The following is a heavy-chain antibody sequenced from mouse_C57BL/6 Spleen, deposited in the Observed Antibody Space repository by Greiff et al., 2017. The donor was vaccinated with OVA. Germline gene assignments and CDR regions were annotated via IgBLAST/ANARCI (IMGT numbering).Heavy chain of an antibody. CDR3: ARDGTRYAMDY. Sequence: EVQLQQSGPELVKPGASVKISCKASGYTFTDYYMNWVKQSHGKSLEWIGDINPNNGGTSYNQKFKGKATLTVDKSSSTAYMELRSLTSEDSAVYYCARDGTRYAMDYWGQGTSVTVSS. CDR1: GYTFTDYY. D-gene: IGHD3-3*01. CDR2: INPNNGGT. V-gene: IGHV1-26*01. J-gene: IGHJ4*01.